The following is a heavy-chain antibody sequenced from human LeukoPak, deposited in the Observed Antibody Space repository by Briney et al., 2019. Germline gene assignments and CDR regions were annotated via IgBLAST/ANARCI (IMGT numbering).Heavy chain of an antibody. Sequence: GRSLRLSCAASGFTLSSYGMHWVRQAPGKGLEWVAVISYDGSHKYFADSVKGRFTISRDNSKNTLYLQMNSLRAEDTAVYYCAVVAAPLDAFDIWGQGTMVTVSS. CDR1: GFTLSSYG. CDR3: AVVAAPLDAFDI. D-gene: IGHD2-15*01. V-gene: IGHV3-30*03. CDR2: ISYDGSHK. J-gene: IGHJ3*02.